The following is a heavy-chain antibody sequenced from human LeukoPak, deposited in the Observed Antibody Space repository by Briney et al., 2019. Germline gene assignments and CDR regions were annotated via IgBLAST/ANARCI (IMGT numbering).Heavy chain of an antibody. V-gene: IGHV4-34*01. J-gene: IGHJ4*02. CDR1: GGSFSGYY. D-gene: IGHD1-26*01. Sequence: SETLSLTCAVYGGSFSGYYWSWTRQPPGKGLEWIGEINHSGSTNYNPSLKSRVTISVDTSKNQFSLKLSSVTAADTAVYYCARGYSESYASLPFDYWGQGTLVTVSS. CDR2: INHSGST. CDR3: ARGYSESYASLPFDY.